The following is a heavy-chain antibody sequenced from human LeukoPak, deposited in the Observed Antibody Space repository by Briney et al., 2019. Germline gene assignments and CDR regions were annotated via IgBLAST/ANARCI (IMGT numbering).Heavy chain of an antibody. CDR2: TYTSGST. Sequence: SQTLSLTCTVSGGSISSGSYYWSWIRQPAGKGLEWIGRTYTSGSTNYNPYLKSRVTISVDTSKNQFSLKLSSVTAADTAVYYCARGLASYDFWSGYQGWFDPWGQGTLVTVSS. J-gene: IGHJ5*02. CDR3: ARGLASYDFWSGYQGWFDP. D-gene: IGHD3-3*01. CDR1: GGSISSGSYY. V-gene: IGHV4-61*02.